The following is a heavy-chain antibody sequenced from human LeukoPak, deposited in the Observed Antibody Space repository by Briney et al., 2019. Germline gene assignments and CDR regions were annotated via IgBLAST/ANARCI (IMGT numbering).Heavy chain of an antibody. D-gene: IGHD3-3*01. CDR2: ISRSSSYI. J-gene: IGHJ5*02. CDR3: AREFSTWFDP. Sequence: PGGSLRLSCGASGFTFNTYNMNWVRQAPGKGLEWVSSISRSSSYIYYADSVKGRFTISRDNTKNSLYLQMSSLRAEDTAAYYYAREFSTWFDPWGQGTLVTVSS. V-gene: IGHV3-21*01. CDR1: GFTFNTYN.